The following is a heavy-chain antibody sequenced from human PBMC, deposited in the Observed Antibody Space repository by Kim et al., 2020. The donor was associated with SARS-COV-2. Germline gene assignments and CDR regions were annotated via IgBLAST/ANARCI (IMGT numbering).Heavy chain of an antibody. D-gene: IGHD2-2*01. Sequence: SETLSLTCTVSGGSISSGGYYWSWIRQHPGKGLEWIGYIYYSGSTYYNPSLKSRVTISVDTCKNQFSLKLSSVTAADTAVYYCARVLTSYTPDYWGQGTLVTVSS. CDR3: ARVLTSYTPDY. J-gene: IGHJ4*02. CDR2: IYYSGST. V-gene: IGHV4-31*03. CDR1: GGSISSGGYY.